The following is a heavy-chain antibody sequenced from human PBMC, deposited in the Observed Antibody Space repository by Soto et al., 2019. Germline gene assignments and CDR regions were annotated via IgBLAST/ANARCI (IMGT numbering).Heavy chain of an antibody. V-gene: IGHV3-9*01. CDR3: AKKAWNYDAFDI. D-gene: IGHD1-7*01. CDR1: GFTFSTYS. CDR2: MSWNSGSI. Sequence: PGGSLRLSCVGSGFTFSTYSINWVRQAPGKGLEWVSGMSWNSGSIGYADSVKGRFTISRDNAKNYLYLQMNSLRAEDTALYYCAKKAWNYDAFDIWGQGTMVTVSS. J-gene: IGHJ3*02.